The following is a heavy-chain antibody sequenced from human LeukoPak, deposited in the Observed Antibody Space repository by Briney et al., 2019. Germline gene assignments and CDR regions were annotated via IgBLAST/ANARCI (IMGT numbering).Heavy chain of an antibody. CDR3: ASLYGGPPGFYYYSMDV. CDR1: GGSISSSSYY. CDR2: IYYSGST. Sequence: SETLSLTCTVSGGSISSSSYYWGWIRQPPGKWLEWIGSIYYSGSTYYNPSLKSRVTISVDTSKNQFSLKLSSVTAADTAVYYCASLYGGPPGFYYYSMDVWGKGTTVTVSS. D-gene: IGHD4/OR15-4a*01. V-gene: IGHV4-39*01. J-gene: IGHJ6*03.